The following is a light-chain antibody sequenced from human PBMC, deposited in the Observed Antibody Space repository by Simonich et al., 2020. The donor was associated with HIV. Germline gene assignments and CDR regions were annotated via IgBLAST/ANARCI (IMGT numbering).Light chain of an antibody. V-gene: IGKV1-5*03. CDR3: QQYNNWPPLT. CDR2: KTS. CDR1: QSISSW. J-gene: IGKJ4*01. Sequence: DIQLTQSPSTLSASVGDRVTITCRPSQSISSWLAWYQQKPGKAPKLLIYKTSSLESGVPARFSGSGSGTEFTLTISSLQSEDFAVYYCQQYNNWPPLTFGGGTKVEIK.